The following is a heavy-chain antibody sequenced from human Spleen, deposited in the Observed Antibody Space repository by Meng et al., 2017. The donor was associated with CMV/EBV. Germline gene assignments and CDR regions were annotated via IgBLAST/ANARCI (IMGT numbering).Heavy chain of an antibody. D-gene: IGHD6-6*01. CDR1: GFTFSSYA. CDR3: AKDGSSSIGNNWFDP. Sequence: GGSLRLSCEASGFTFSSYAMSWVRQAPGKGLEWVSAISGSGGSTYYADSVKGRFTISRDNSKNTLYLQMNSLRAEDTAVYYCAKDGSSSIGNNWFDPWGQGTLVTVSS. V-gene: IGHV3-23*01. J-gene: IGHJ5*02. CDR2: ISGSGGST.